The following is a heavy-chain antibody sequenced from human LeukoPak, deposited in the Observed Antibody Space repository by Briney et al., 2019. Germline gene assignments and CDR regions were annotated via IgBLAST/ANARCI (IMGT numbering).Heavy chain of an antibody. CDR3: ARGPRDFWSGYYPYYFDY. V-gene: IGHV3-7*01. CDR1: GFTFSSYW. D-gene: IGHD3-3*01. CDR2: IKQDGSEK. Sequence: PGGSLRLSCAASGFTFSSYWMSWVRQAPGKGLEWVANIKQDGSEKYYVDSVKGRFTISRDNAKNSLYLQMNSLRAEDTAVYYCARGPRDFWSGYYPYYFDYWGQGTLVTVSS. J-gene: IGHJ4*02.